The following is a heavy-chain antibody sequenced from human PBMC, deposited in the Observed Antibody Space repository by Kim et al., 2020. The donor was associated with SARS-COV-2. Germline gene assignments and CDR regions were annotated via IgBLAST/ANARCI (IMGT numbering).Heavy chain of an antibody. V-gene: IGHV4-59*13. D-gene: IGHD3-22*01. CDR2: MFIRGSD. CDR1: GGSFSGYC. J-gene: IGHJ4*02. CDR3: AVGLQWFFDY. Sequence: SATLSLTCSVSGGSFSGYCWSWIRQDPGKGLEWVAYMFIRGSDNYNPSLTSRVSISLAPSKNEYYLKLNSVTAADTAVYYCAVGLQWFFDYWGQGTLVTASS.